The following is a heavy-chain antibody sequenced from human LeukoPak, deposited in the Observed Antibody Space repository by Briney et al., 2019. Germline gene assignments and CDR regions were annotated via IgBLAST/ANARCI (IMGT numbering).Heavy chain of an antibody. CDR2: ISSSGTT. CDR1: GVSIRSKY. J-gene: IGHJ3*02. D-gene: IGHD6-19*01. CDR3: ARDLAGPNDAFDI. Sequence: SETLSLTCTVSGVSIRSKYWSWLRQPPGKRLEWLGYISSSGTTNYNPSLRSRVTISVDTSKNQFSLHLRSVTAADTAVYYCARDLAGPNDAFDIWGRGTMVTVSS. V-gene: IGHV4-59*01.